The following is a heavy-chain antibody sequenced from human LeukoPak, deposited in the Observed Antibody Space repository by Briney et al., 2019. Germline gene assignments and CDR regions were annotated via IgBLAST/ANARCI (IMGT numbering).Heavy chain of an antibody. CDR2: ISSSSSYI. CDR3: AREVCSSTSCYYYYYYGMDV. J-gene: IGHJ6*02. CDR1: GFTFSSYS. Sequence: GGSLRLSCAASGFTFSSYSMNWVRQAPGKGLEWVSSISSSSSYIYYADSVKSRFTISRDNAKNSLYLQMNSLRAEDTAVYYCAREVCSSTSCYYYYYYGMDVWGQGTTVTVSS. V-gene: IGHV3-21*01. D-gene: IGHD2-2*01.